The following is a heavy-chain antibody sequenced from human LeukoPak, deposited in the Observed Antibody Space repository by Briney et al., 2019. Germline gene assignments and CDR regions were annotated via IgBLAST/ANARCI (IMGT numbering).Heavy chain of an antibody. CDR3: ARDRGYDWRGYFDY. V-gene: IGHV3-7*01. D-gene: IGHD5-12*01. CDR1: GFTFSTYW. J-gene: IGHJ4*02. Sequence: GGSLRLSCAASGFTFSTYWMTWIRQAPGKGLEWVANTKQDGGEKYYVDSVKGRFTISRDNAKNSLYLQMNSLRAEDTAVYYCARDRGYDWRGYFDYWGQGTLVTVSS. CDR2: TKQDGGEK.